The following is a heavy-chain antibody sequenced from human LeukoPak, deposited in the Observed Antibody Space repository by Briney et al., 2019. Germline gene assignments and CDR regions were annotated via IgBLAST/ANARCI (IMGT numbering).Heavy chain of an antibody. D-gene: IGHD3-16*02. J-gene: IGHJ6*03. CDR3: ARHSVWGSYRSRWGSYMDV. Sequence: SETLSLTCAVYGGSFSGYYWSWIRQPPGKGLEWIGEINHSGSTNYNPSLKSRVTISVDTSKNQFSLKLSSVTAADTAVYYCARHSVWGSYRSRWGSYMDVWGKGTTVTISS. CDR2: INHSGST. CDR1: GGSFSGYY. V-gene: IGHV4-34*01.